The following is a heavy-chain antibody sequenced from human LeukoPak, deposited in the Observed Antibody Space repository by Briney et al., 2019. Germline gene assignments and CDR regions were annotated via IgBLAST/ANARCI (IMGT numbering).Heavy chain of an antibody. CDR1: GGSISSSSYY. D-gene: IGHD6-13*01. Sequence: ETLSLTCTVSGGSISSSSYYWGWIRQPPGKGLEWIGSIYYSGSTYYSPSLKSRVTISVDTSKNQFSLKLSSVTAADTAVYYCAPSQIAAAGTGDYFDYWGQGTLVTVSS. CDR2: IYYSGST. J-gene: IGHJ4*02. V-gene: IGHV4-39*01. CDR3: APSQIAAAGTGDYFDY.